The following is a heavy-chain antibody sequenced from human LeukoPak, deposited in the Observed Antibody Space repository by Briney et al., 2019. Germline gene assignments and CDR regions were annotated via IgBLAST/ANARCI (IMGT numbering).Heavy chain of an antibody. CDR1: GFIFSNCW. Sequence: GGSLRLSCETSGFIFSNCWMTWVRQAPGEGLEWVANIKTDASKKYYADSVKGRFTISRDNAKMSLYLQMNSLRVEDTAVYYCATYSTRNAREFQSWGQGTLVTVSS. CDR2: IKTDASKK. D-gene: IGHD4-11*01. J-gene: IGHJ1*01. CDR3: ATYSTRNAREFQS. V-gene: IGHV3-7*01.